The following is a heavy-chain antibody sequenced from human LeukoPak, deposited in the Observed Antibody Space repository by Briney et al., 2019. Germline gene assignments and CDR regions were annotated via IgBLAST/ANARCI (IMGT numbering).Heavy chain of an antibody. CDR1: GFTVSSSYM. J-gene: IGHJ3*02. D-gene: IGHD6-19*01. Sequence: TGGSLRLSCAASGFTVSSSYMNWVRQPPGKGLEWIGEIYHSGSTNYNPSLKSRVTISVDKSKNQFSLKLSSVTAADTAVYYCATDSSGWDAFDIWGQGTMVTVSS. CDR3: ATDSSGWDAFDI. V-gene: IGHV4-4*02. CDR2: IYHSGST.